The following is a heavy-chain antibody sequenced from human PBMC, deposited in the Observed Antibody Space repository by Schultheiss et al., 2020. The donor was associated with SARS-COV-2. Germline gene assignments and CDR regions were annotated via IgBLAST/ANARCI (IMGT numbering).Heavy chain of an antibody. CDR1: GFSFRSYW. V-gene: IGHV3-74*01. D-gene: IGHD5-12*01. J-gene: IGHJ4*02. Sequence: GGSLRLSCAASGFSFRSYWMHWVRQAPGKGLVWVSRINSDGSSTSYADSVKGRFTMSRDNAKNTLYLQMNSLRAEDTAVYYCTVADIVATIRSDYWGQGTLVTVSS. CDR3: TVADIVATIRSDY. CDR2: INSDGSST.